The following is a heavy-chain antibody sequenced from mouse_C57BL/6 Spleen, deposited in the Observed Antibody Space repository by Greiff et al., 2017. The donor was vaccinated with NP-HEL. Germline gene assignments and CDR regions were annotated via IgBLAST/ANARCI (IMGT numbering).Heavy chain of an antibody. Sequence: QVQLKQPGAELVKPGASVKLSCKASGYTFPSYWMHWVKQRPGQGLEWIGMIHPNSGSTNYNEKFKSKATLTVDKSSSTAYMQLSSLTSEDSAVYYCARNYYGSSYVFDYWGQGTTLTVSS. D-gene: IGHD1-1*01. CDR1: GYTFPSYW. J-gene: IGHJ2*01. V-gene: IGHV1-64*01. CDR3: ARNYYGSSYVFDY. CDR2: IHPNSGST.